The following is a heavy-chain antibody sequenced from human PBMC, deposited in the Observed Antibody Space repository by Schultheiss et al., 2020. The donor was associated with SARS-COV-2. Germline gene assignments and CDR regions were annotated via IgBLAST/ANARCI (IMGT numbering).Heavy chain of an antibody. D-gene: IGHD2-2*01. V-gene: IGHV4-39*01. CDR3: AKVITREDSTPDAFDI. CDR2: IYYSGST. Sequence: SETLSLTCTVSGGSISSSSYYWGWIRQPPGKGLEWIGSIYYSGSTYYNPSLKSRVTISVDTSKNQFSLKLSSVTAADTAVYYCAKVITREDSTPDAFDIWGQGTMVTVSS. J-gene: IGHJ3*02. CDR1: GGSISSSSYY.